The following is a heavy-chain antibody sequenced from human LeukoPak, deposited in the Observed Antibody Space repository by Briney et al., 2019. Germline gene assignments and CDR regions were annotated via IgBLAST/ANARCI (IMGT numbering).Heavy chain of an antibody. CDR2: IKQGGVVK. D-gene: IGHD2-21*01. J-gene: IGHJ6*02. Sequence: PGGTLRLSCAASGFTFWSYGVTWVREAAGTGLEWVGNIKQGGVVKYNEATVKGRFTDSRDNAKNSLYLQMNSLRAEDTAVYYCAREAYYKMDVWGQGTTVTVSS. CDR3: AREAYYKMDV. V-gene: IGHV3-7*01. CDR1: GFTFWSYG.